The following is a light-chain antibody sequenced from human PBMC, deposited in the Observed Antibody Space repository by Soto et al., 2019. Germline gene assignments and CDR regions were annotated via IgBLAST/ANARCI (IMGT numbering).Light chain of an antibody. V-gene: IGLV1-47*01. CDR3: AAWDDSLSGRGV. J-gene: IGLJ3*02. Sequence: QSVLTQPPSASGTPGQRVTISCSGSSSNIGNNYVFWYQMVPGTAPKLLIYRNNQRPSGVPDRFSGSRSGTSASLAINGLRSEDEADYYCAAWDDSLSGRGVFGGGTKLTVL. CDR1: SSNIGNNY. CDR2: RNN.